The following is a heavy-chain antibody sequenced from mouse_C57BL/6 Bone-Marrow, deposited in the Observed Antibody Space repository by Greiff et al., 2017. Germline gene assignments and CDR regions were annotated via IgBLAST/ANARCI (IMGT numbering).Heavy chain of an antibody. D-gene: IGHD1-1*01. CDR3: ARGVLVLRSAWFAY. V-gene: IGHV3-6*01. Sequence: EVKLVESGPGLVKPSQSLSLTCSVTGYSITSGYYWNWIRQFPGNKLEWMGYISYDGSNNYNPSLKNRISITRDTSKNQFFLKLNSVTTEDTATYYCARGVLVLRSAWFAYWGQGTLVTVSA. J-gene: IGHJ3*01. CDR2: ISYDGSN. CDR1: GYSITSGYY.